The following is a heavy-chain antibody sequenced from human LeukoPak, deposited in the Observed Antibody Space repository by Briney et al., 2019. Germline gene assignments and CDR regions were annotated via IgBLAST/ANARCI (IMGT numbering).Heavy chain of an antibody. CDR1: GGSINRSNL. D-gene: IGHD1-26*01. CDR2: IYHSGSA. CDR3: ASGGSYPDL. V-gene: IGHV4-4*02. Sequence: PSGTLSLTCAVSGGSINRSNLWSWLRQPPGKGLECFGEIYHSGSANYNPSLKRRVTISVDKSKNQFTLKLSSVTAADTAVYYCASGGSYPDLWGRGTLVTVSS. J-gene: IGHJ2*01.